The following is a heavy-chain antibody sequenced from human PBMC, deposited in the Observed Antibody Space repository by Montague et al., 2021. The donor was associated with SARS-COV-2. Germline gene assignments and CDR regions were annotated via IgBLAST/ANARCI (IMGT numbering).Heavy chain of an antibody. CDR1: RFTFNRYN. CDR2: ISTSTYI. D-gene: IGHD4-17*01. V-gene: IGHV3-21*01. Sequence: SLRLSCAASRFTFNRYNMNWVRQVPGKGLEWVSHISTSTYIEYADSVKGRFTISSDNAKSSMYLQMHSLRVEDTAVYYCARDGWMTTMTTFDYWGQGTLVTVSS. J-gene: IGHJ4*02. CDR3: ARDGWMTTMTTFDY.